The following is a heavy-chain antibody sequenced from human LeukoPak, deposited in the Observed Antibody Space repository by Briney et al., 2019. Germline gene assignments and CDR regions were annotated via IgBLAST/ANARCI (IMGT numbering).Heavy chain of an antibody. V-gene: IGHV3-30*03. CDR2: ISYDGSNK. CDR3: ARDRDGYGNWFDP. Sequence: GGSLRLSCAASGFTFTSYGIHWVRQAPGKGLEWVAVISYDGSNKDYADSVKGRFTISRDNSKNTLYLHMNSLRAEDTAVYYCARDRDGYGNWFDPWGQGTLVTVSS. CDR1: GFTFTSYG. D-gene: IGHD5-24*01. J-gene: IGHJ5*02.